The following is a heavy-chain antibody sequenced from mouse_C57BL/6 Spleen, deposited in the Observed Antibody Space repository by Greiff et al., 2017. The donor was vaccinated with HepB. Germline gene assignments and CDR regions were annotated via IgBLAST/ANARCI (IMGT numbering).Heavy chain of an antibody. CDR1: GYSITSGYY. CDR2: ISYDGSN. Sequence: ESGPGLVKPSQSLSLTCSVTGYSITSGYYWNWIRQFPGNKLEWMGYISYDGSNNYNPSLKNRISITRDTSKNQFFLKLNSVTTEDTATYYCARVGDDYDFLFDYWGQGTTLTVSS. V-gene: IGHV3-6*01. CDR3: ARVGDDYDFLFDY. D-gene: IGHD2-4*01. J-gene: IGHJ2*01.